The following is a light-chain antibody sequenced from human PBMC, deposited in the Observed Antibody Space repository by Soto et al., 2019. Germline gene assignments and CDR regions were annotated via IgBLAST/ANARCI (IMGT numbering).Light chain of an antibody. CDR3: TSPTPGSLDV. CDR2: MVS. CDR1: SSDVGNYNY. V-gene: IGLV2-14*01. Sequence: QSVLTQPASVSGSPGQSITISCTGTSSDVGNYNYVSWYQQYPGRVPKLLIYMVSNRPSGVSNRFSGSTSGNTASLTISGLQAEDEADYFCTSPTPGSLDVFGTGTKVTVL. J-gene: IGLJ1*01.